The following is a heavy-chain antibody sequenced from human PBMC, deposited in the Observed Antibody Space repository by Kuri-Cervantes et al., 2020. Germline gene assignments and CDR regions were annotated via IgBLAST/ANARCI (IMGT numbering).Heavy chain of an antibody. J-gene: IGHJ5*02. CDR3: AREGEGYCSGGSCYSGNWFDP. D-gene: IGHD2-15*01. Sequence: SETLSLTCAVYGGSFSGYYWSWIRQPPGKGLEWIGEINHSGSTYYNPSLKSRVTISVDRSKNQFSLKLSSVSAADTAVYYCAREGEGYCSGGSCYSGNWFDPWGQGTLVTVSS. V-gene: IGHV4-34*01. CDR2: INHSGST. CDR1: GGSFSGYY.